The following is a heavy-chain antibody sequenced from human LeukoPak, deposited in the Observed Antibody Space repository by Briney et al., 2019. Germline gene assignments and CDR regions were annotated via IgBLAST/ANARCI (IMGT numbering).Heavy chain of an antibody. CDR1: GYTFTGYY. CDR2: INPNSGGT. CDR3: AREGVVPVDRRAFDY. D-gene: IGHD2-2*01. J-gene: IGHJ4*02. V-gene: IGHV1-2*02. Sequence: GASVKVSCKASGYTFTGYYMHWVRQAPGQGLEWMGWINPNSGGTNYAQKFQGRVTMTRDTSISTAYMELSRLRSDDTAVYYCAREGVVPVDRRAFDYWGQGTLVTVSS.